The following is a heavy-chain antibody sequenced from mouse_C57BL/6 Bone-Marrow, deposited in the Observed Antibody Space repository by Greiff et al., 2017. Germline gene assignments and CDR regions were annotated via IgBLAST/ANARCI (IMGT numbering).Heavy chain of an antibody. J-gene: IGHJ1*03. CDR1: GFTFTNSY. V-gene: IGHV14-3*01. CDR3: ASDSDWYFDV. CDR2: IDPANGNT. Sequence: VQLQQSVAELVRPGASVKLSCTASGFTFTNSYMHWVKQRPEQGLEWIGMIDPANGNTKYAPKFQGKATLTADTSSNTAYLQLSSLTSEATAIYYCASDSDWYFDVWGTGTTVTVSS.